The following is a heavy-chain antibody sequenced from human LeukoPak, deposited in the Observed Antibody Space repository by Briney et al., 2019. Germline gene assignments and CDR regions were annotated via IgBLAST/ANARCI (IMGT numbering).Heavy chain of an antibody. CDR1: GYTFTSYY. J-gene: IGHJ4*02. D-gene: IGHD6-19*01. CDR2: INPSGGTT. Sequence: ASVKVSCKASGYTFTSYYMHWVRQAPGHGLEWMGIINPSGGTTNYAQKFKGRVTMTRDTSTSTVYMELSSLRSEDTAVYYCARFAVHRRLTVAGQFGLDYWGQGTLVTVSS. CDR3: ARFAVHRRLTVAGQFGLDY. V-gene: IGHV1-46*01.